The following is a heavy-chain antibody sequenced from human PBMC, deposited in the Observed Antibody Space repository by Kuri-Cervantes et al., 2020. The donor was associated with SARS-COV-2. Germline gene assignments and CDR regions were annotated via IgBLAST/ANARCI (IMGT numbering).Heavy chain of an antibody. D-gene: IGHD6-6*01. CDR2: IWYDGSNK. CDR3: ARDYIAARPGLDY. J-gene: IGHJ4*02. CDR1: GFTFSSYG. V-gene: IGHV3-33*01. Sequence: GESLKISCAASGFTFSSYGMHWVRQAPGKGLEWVAVIWYDGSNKYYADSVKGRFTISRDNSKNTLYLQMNSLRAKDTAVYYCARDYIAARPGLDYWGQGTLVTVSS.